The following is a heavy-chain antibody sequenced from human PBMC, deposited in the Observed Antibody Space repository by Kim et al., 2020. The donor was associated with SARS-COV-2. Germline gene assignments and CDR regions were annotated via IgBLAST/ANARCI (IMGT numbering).Heavy chain of an antibody. CDR1: GGSISSSSYY. CDR2: IYYSGST. V-gene: IGHV4-39*01. J-gene: IGHJ4*02. CDR3: ARLANPRDRTYSSSSDY. D-gene: IGHD6-6*01. Sequence: SETLSLTCTVSGGSISSSSYYWGWIRQPPGKGLEWIGSIYYSGSTYYNPSLKSRVTISVDTSKNQFSLKLSSVTAADTAVYYCARLANPRDRTYSSSSDYWGQGTLVTVSS.